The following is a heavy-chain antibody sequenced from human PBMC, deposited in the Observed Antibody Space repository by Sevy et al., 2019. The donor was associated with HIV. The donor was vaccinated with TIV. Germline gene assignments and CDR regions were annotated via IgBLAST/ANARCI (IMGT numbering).Heavy chain of an antibody. D-gene: IGHD3-22*01. CDR2: ISSSSSTI. J-gene: IGHJ3*02. CDR3: ARELLTMIVVAYAFDI. V-gene: IGHV3-48*02. CDR1: GFTFSSYS. Sequence: GGSLRLSCAASGFTFSSYSMNWVRQAPGKGLEWVSYISSSSSTIYYADSVKGRFTISRDNAKNSLYLQMNSLRDGDTAVYYCARELLTMIVVAYAFDIWGQGTMVTVSS.